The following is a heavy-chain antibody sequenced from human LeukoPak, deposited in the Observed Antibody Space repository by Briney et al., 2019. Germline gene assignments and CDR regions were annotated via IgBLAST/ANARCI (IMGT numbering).Heavy chain of an antibody. CDR1: GYTLTELS. CDR2: FDPEDGET. CDR3: ATGPPTYYYDSSGYYELDY. J-gene: IGHJ4*02. Sequence: ASVKVSCKVSGYTLTELSMHWVRQAPGKGLEWMGGFDPEDGETIYAQKFQGRVTMTEDTSTDTAYMELSSLRSEDTAVYYCATGPPTYYYDSSGYYELDYWGQGTLVTSPQ. D-gene: IGHD3-22*01. V-gene: IGHV1-24*01.